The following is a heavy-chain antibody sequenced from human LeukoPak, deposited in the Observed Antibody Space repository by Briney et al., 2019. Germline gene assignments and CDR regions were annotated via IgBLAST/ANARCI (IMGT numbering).Heavy chain of an antibody. CDR1: GYTFTSYD. D-gene: IGHD2-2*01. CDR2: MNPNSGNT. CDR3: ARDREGYQLPQMRYYYYMDV. J-gene: IGHJ6*03. V-gene: IGHV1-8*01. Sequence: ASVKVSCKASGYTFTSYDINWVRQATGQGLEWMGWMNPNSGNTGYAQKFQGRVTMTRNTSISTAYMELSSLRSEDTAVYYCARDREGYQLPQMRYYYYMDVWGKGTTVTISS.